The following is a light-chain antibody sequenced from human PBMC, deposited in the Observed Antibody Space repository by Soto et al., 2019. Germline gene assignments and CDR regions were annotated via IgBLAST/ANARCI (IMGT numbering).Light chain of an antibody. Sequence: QSALTQPPSASGSPGQSVAISCTGTTSDIGGYNYVSWYQQHPGKAPKLMIYEVNKRPSGVPDRFSGSKSGNTASLTVSGLQAEDEADYYCSSHGGNSPYVFETGTKLTVL. J-gene: IGLJ1*01. V-gene: IGLV2-8*01. CDR1: TSDIGGYNY. CDR3: SSHGGNSPYV. CDR2: EVN.